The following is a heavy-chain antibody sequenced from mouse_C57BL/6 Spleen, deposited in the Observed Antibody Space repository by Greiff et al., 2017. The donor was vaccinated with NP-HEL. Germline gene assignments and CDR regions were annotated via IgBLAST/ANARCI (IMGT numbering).Heavy chain of an antibody. CDR2: ISDGGSYT. J-gene: IGHJ3*01. V-gene: IGHV5-4*01. CDR1: GFTFSSYA. D-gene: IGHD2-4*01. Sequence: EVMLVESGGGLVKPGGSLKLSCAASGFTFSSYAMSWVRQTPEKRLEWVATISDGGSYTYYPDNVQGRFTISRDNAKNNLYLQMSHLKSEDTAMYYCAREAYDYVSWFAYWGQGTLVTVSA. CDR3: AREAYDYVSWFAY.